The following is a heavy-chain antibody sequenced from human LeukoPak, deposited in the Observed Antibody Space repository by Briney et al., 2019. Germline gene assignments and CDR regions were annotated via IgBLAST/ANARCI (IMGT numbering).Heavy chain of an antibody. CDR1: GFTSSDYY. V-gene: IGHV3-11*04. CDR2: ISSRGDIK. J-gene: IGHJ6*03. Sequence: GGSLRLSCAASGFTSSDYYMSWIRQAPGKGLEWVSIISSRGDIKYNADSVKGRFTISRDNAKNSLYLQMNSLRADDTAVYYCARDWDSGRDYDYAYYMDVWGKGTTVTVSS. D-gene: IGHD1-26*01. CDR3: ARDWDSGRDYDYAYYMDV.